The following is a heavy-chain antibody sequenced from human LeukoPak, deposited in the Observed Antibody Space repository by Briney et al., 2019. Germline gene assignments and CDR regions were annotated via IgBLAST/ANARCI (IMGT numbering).Heavy chain of an antibody. CDR3: ARLNGTTGSDY. V-gene: IGHV4-34*01. Sequence: PSETLSHTCAVYGGSFSGYYWSWIRQPPGKGLEWIGEINHSGSTNYNPSLKSRVTISVDTSKNQFSLKLSSVTAADTAVYYCARLNGTTGSDYWGQGTLVTVSS. CDR2: INHSGST. J-gene: IGHJ4*02. D-gene: IGHD1-1*01. CDR1: GGSFSGYY.